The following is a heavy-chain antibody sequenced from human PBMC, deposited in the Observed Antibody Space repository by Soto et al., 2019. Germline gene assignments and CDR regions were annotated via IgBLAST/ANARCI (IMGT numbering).Heavy chain of an antibody. CDR2: IWYDGSNK. CDR3: ARDQPWLVRFYFDF. V-gene: IGHV3-33*01. CDR1: GFTFSSYG. J-gene: IGHJ4*02. D-gene: IGHD6-19*01. Sequence: QVQLVESGGGVVQPGNSLRLSCAASGFTFSSYGMHWVRQAPGKGLEWVAVIWYDGSNKYYADSVKGRFTFSRDNSKNALYLQMNSLRAEDTAVYYCARDQPWLVRFYFDFWGQGTLVTVSS.